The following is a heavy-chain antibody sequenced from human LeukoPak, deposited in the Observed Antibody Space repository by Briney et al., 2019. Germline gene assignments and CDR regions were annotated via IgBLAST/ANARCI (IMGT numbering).Heavy chain of an antibody. CDR3: ASSFDYGGLYGMDV. Sequence: ASVKVSCKASGGTFSTYPISWVRQAPGQGLEWMGIINPSGGSTSYAQKFQGRVTMTRDTSTSTVYMELSSLRSEDTAVYYCASSFDYGGLYGMDVWGQGTTVTVSS. CDR2: INPSGGST. V-gene: IGHV1-46*01. J-gene: IGHJ6*02. D-gene: IGHD4-23*01. CDR1: GGTFSTYP.